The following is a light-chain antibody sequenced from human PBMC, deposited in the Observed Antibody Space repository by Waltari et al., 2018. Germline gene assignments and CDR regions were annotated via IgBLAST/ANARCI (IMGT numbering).Light chain of an antibody. CDR1: ESINTW. CDR3: QQYRRPPWT. Sequence: DIQMTQSPSTLSASVGDRVTISCRAPESINTWLAWYQQKPGKAPKLLISRSFNLESGVPSRFIGSGSGTEFTLTISSLQPDDLATYHCQQYRRPPWTFGQGTKV. CDR2: RSF. J-gene: IGKJ1*01. V-gene: IGKV1-5*03.